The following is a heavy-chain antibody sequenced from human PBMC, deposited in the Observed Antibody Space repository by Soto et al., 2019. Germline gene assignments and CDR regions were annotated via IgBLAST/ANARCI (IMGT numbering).Heavy chain of an antibody. CDR3: ARTHDI. CDR1: GGSISSGGYS. J-gene: IGHJ3*02. CDR2: IYHSGST. V-gene: IGHV4-30-2*01. Sequence: SETLSLTCAVSGGSISSGGYSWSWIRQPPGKGLEWSGYIYHSGSTYYNPSLKSRVTISVDRSKNQFSLKLSSVTAAVTDVYYCARTHDIWGQGTMVTVSS.